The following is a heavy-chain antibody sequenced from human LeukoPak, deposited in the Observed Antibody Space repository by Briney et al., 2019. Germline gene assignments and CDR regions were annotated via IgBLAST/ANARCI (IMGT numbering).Heavy chain of an antibody. CDR1: GFTFSGFG. J-gene: IGHJ6*02. CDR2: ISYDGSNK. V-gene: IGHV3-30*18. CDR3: AKDQGSGSYYYYGMDV. D-gene: IGHD3-10*01. Sequence: GGSLRLSCAASGFTFSGFGLHWVRQAPGKGLEWVAVISYDGSNKHYADSVKGRFTVSRDNSKNTLYLQMNSLRAEDTAVYYCAKDQGSGSYYYYGMDVWGQGTTVTVSS.